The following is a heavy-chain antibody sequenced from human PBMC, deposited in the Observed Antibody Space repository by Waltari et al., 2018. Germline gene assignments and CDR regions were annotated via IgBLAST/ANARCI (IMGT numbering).Heavy chain of an antibody. CDR3: ARSQSSSSWLSDAFDI. V-gene: IGHV4-31*03. CDR2: IYYSGST. J-gene: IGHJ3*02. CDR1: GGSISSGGYY. Sequence: QVQLQESGPGLVKPSQTLSLTCTVSGGSISSGGYYWSWIRQHPGQGLEWIGYIYYSGSTYYNPSLKSRVTISVDTSKNQFSLKLSSVTAADTAVYYCARSQSSSSWLSDAFDIWGQGTMVTVSS. D-gene: IGHD6-13*01.